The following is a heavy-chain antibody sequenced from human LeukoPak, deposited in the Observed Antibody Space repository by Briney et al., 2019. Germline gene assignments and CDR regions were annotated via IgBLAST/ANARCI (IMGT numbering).Heavy chain of an antibody. CDR2: ITFSGGTT. CDR1: GLPISTYT. J-gene: IGHJ4*02. Sequence: GGSLGLSCVVSGLPISTYTTTWVRQTPEKGLEWVSSITFSGGTTYYADSVRGRFTISRDDSENTLYLQMTSLRVEDTAVYYCARAQGTTNGLLDNWGQGVLVTVSS. D-gene: IGHD5-24*01. V-gene: IGHV3-23*01. CDR3: ARAQGTTNGLLDN.